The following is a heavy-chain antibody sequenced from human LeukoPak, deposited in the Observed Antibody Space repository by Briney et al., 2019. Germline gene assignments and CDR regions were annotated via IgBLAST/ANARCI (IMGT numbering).Heavy chain of an antibody. CDR3: ARDATVRYYEPYYFDY. J-gene: IGHJ4*02. V-gene: IGHV3-11*04. CDR1: GFTFSDYY. CDR2: ISSSGSTI. Sequence: PGGSLRLSCAASGFTFSDYYMSWIRQAPGKGLEWVSYISSSGSTIYYADSVKGRFTISRDNAKNSLYLQMNSLRAEDTAVYYCARDATVRYYEPYYFDYWGQGTLVTVSS. D-gene: IGHD3-9*01.